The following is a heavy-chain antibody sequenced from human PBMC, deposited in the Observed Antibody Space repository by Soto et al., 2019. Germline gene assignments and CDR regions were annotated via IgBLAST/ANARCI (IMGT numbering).Heavy chain of an antibody. CDR3: ARARRNTYYDILTGYTDAFDI. V-gene: IGHV3-30-3*01. CDR2: ISYDGSNK. Sequence: GGSLRLSCAASGFTFSSYAMHWVRQAPGKGLEWVAVISYDGSNKYYADSVKGRFTISRDNSKNTLYLQMNSLRAEDTAVYYWARARRNTYYDILTGYTDAFDIWGQGTMVTVSS. J-gene: IGHJ3*02. D-gene: IGHD3-9*01. CDR1: GFTFSSYA.